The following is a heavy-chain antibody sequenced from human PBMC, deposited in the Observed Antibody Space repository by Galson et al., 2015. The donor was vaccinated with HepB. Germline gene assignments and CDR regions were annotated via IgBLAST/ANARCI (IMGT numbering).Heavy chain of an antibody. CDR3: ASRAPSHYYDSSGPKEVLYYYYMDV. V-gene: IGHV1-69*04. CDR2: IIPILGIA. J-gene: IGHJ6*03. D-gene: IGHD3-22*01. Sequence: SVKVSCKAPGGTFSSYAISWVRQAPGQGLEWMGRIIPILGIANYAQKFQGRVTITADKSTSTAYMELSSLRSEDTAVYYCASRAPSHYYDSSGPKEVLYYYYMDVWGKGTTVTVSS. CDR1: GGTFSSYA.